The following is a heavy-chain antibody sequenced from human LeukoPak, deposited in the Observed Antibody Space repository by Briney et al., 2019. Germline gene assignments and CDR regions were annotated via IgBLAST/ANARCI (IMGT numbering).Heavy chain of an antibody. CDR3: AKDIKYDILTGYYPV. D-gene: IGHD3-9*01. CDR2: ISGSGGST. Sequence: GGSLRLSCAASGFTFSSYAMSWVRQAPGKGLEWVSAISGSGGSTYYADSMKGRFTISRDNSKNTLYLQMNSLRAEDTAVYYCAKDIKYDILTGYYPVWGQGTLVTVSS. J-gene: IGHJ4*02. V-gene: IGHV3-23*01. CDR1: GFTFSSYA.